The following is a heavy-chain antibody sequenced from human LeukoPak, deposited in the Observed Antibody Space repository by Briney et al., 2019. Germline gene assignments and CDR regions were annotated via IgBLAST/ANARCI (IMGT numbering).Heavy chain of an antibody. CDR2: ISSSSTYI. CDR1: GFTFSSHS. Sequence: GGSLRLSCAASGFTFSSHSMNWVRQAPGKGLEWVSSISSSSTYIYYADSVKGRFTISRDNAKNSLFLQMNSLRAEDTAVYYCASSLAVAGTGGWFDPWGQGNLVTVSS. D-gene: IGHD6-13*01. J-gene: IGHJ5*02. V-gene: IGHV3-21*01. CDR3: ASSLAVAGTGGWFDP.